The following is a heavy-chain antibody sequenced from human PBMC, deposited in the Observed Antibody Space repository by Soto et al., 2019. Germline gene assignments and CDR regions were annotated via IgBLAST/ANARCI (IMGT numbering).Heavy chain of an antibody. J-gene: IGHJ2*01. V-gene: IGHV4-30-4*01. CDR3: ARGGGGAAENYWYFDL. D-gene: IGHD6-13*01. Sequence: QVQLQESGPGLVKPSQTLSLTCTVSGGSISSGDYYWSWIRQPPGKGLEWIGYIYYSGSTYYNPSLKSRVTISGDTSKNRVSPKLSSVTAADTAVYYCARGGGGAAENYWYFDLWGRGTLVTVSS. CDR1: GGSISSGDYY. CDR2: IYYSGST.